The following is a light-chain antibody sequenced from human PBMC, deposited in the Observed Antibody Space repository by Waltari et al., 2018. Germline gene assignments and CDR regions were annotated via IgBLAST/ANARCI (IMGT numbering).Light chain of an antibody. J-gene: IGLJ2*01. CDR1: SSNIGNNY. CDR3: GTWDSSLSAVV. Sequence: QSVLTQPPSVSAAPGQKVTISCSGSSSNIGNNYVSWYQHIPGTAPKLLMYDNDRRPSGIADRVSGSRCGTSATLGSTGLQTGDEADYYCGTWDSSLSAVVFGGGTKLTVL. CDR2: DND. V-gene: IGLV1-51*01.